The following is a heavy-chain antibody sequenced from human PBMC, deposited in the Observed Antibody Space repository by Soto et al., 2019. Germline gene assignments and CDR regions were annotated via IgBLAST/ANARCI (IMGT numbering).Heavy chain of an antibody. V-gene: IGHV3-7*03. D-gene: IGHD3-10*01. CDR2: TKEDGSQT. CDR3: VHGAWFWGN. CDR1: GFTFSSYW. Sequence: GGSLRLSCAASGFTFSSYWMSWVRQAPGKGLEWVASTKEDGSQTFHVDSVKGRFTISRDNAKNSVYLQMNSLRAEDTAIYFCVHGAWFWGNWGQGILVTV. J-gene: IGHJ4*02.